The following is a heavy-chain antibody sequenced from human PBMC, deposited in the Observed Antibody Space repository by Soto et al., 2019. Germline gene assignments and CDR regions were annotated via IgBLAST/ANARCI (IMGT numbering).Heavy chain of an antibody. CDR1: GSTISDHF. V-gene: IGHV3-72*01. CDR3: GGGATGTAPLQH. D-gene: IGHD1-1*01. CDR2: SRNRVEGYTT. Sequence: PGGSLRLSCAASGSTISDHFMDWVRQAPGKGLEWVGRSRNRVEGYTTEYAASVKGRFTISRDDSKNALYLEMSSLVNEDTAVYYCGGGATGTAPLQHWGQGTLVTVSS. J-gene: IGHJ1*01.